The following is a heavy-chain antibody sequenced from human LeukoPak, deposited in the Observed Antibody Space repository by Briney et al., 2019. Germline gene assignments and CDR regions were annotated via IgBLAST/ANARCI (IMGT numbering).Heavy chain of an antibody. CDR2: INTNSGNT. CDR3: ARRSGSGRHPFHI. CDR1: RCTVTTYD. Sequence: ASVKDSCKASRCTVTTYDINWVRQPCGQGLEWMGYINTNSGNTGYARKFQGRVTITSTTSITTAYMELRSLRYDDTAVYYCARRSGSGRHPFHIWGQGTLVTVSS. V-gene: IGHV1-8*03. J-gene: IGHJ3*02. D-gene: IGHD3-10*01.